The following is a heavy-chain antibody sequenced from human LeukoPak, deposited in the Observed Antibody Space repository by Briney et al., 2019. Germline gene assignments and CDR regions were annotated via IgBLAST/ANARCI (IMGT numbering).Heavy chain of an antibody. CDR2: ISYDGSNK. J-gene: IGHJ4*02. D-gene: IGHD6-6*01. V-gene: IGHV3-30*04. Sequence: GGSLRLSCAASGFTFSSYEMNWVRQAPGKGLEWVAVISYDGSNKKYADSVKGRFTISRDNSENTLYLQMNSLRAEDTAVYYCARTLIEYSVSSCYFDYWGQGTLVTVSS. CDR3: ARTLIEYSVSSCYFDY. CDR1: GFTFSSYE.